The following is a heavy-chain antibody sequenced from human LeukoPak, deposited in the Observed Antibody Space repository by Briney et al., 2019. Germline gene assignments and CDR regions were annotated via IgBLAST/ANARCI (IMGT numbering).Heavy chain of an antibody. V-gene: IGHV3-9*01. Sequence: PGGSLRLSCAASGFTFDDYAMHWVRQAPGKGLEWVSGISWNSGSIDYADSVKGRFTISRDNAKNSLYLQMNSLRAEDTAVYYCANLAREQSRDAFDIWGQGTMVTVSS. J-gene: IGHJ3*02. CDR2: ISWNSGSI. CDR3: ANLAREQSRDAFDI. CDR1: GFTFDDYA. D-gene: IGHD6-19*01.